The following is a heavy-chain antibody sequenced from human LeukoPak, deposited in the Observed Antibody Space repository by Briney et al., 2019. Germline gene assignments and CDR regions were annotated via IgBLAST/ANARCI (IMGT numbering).Heavy chain of an antibody. J-gene: IGHJ5*02. CDR3: ARWHSACSSTACSPNWFDP. CDR1: GGSVNSDHYY. Sequence: ASETQSLSCTVSGGSVNSDHYYWSWVRQRPGKGLEWIAYIYYSGSTYYNPSLKSRLTISIDTSKNQFSLKLSSVTAADTAVYYCARWHSACSSTACSPNWFDPWGQGTLVTVSS. V-gene: IGHV4-30-4*08. CDR2: IYYSGST. D-gene: IGHD2-2*01.